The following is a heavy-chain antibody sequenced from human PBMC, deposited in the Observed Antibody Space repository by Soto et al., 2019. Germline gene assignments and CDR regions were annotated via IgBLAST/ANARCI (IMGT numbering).Heavy chain of an antibody. CDR1: GFSXDDYS. CDR3: ARGRIVGSASGKGFYFAY. D-gene: IGHD1-26*01. Sequence: SLRLSCSASGFSXDDYSMHWVRQPPGKGLEWVSGVSGNSDNIIYADSVRGRFTISRDNAKNSLYLQMNSLRVEDTALYYCARGRIVGSASGKGFYFAYWGQGTLVTSPQ. J-gene: IGHJ4*02. CDR2: VSGNSDNI. V-gene: IGHV3-9*01.